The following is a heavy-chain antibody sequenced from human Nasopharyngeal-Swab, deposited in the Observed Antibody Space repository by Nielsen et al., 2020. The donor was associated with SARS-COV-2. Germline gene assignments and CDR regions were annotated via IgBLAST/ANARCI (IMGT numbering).Heavy chain of an antibody. CDR1: GYSFTSYW. CDR3: ARRAARDGYNYEVDP. Sequence: GEPLKISCKGSGYSFTSYWIGWVRQMPGKGLEWMGIIYPGDSDTRYSPSFHGRVTISADKSINTAYLQWTSLRASDTAVYYCARRAARDGYNYEVDPWGQGTLVTVSS. D-gene: IGHD5-24*01. J-gene: IGHJ5*02. V-gene: IGHV5-51*01. CDR2: IYPGDSDT.